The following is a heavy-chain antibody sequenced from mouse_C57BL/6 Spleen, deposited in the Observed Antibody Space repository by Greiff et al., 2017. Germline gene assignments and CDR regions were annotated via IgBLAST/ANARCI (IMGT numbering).Heavy chain of an antibody. D-gene: IGHD1-3*01. CDR3: ARSFDSGFDY. J-gene: IGHJ2*01. CDR1: GYAFSSSW. V-gene: IGHV1-82*01. Sequence: QVQLQQSGPELVKPGASVKISCKASGYAFSSSWMNWVKQRPGKGLEWIGRIYPGDGDTNYNGKFKGKATLTADKSSSTAAMQLSSLTSEDSAVYFCARSFDSGFDYWGRGTTLAVSS. CDR2: IYPGDGDT.